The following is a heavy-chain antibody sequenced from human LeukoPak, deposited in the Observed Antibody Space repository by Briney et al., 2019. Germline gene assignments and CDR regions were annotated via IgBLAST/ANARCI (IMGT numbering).Heavy chain of an antibody. CDR2: ISSSSSYI. D-gene: IGHD6-19*01. Sequence: GGSLRLSCAASGFTFSFSSYSMNWVRQAPGKGLEWISSISSSSSYIYYAGSAKGRFTISRDNAKNSLYLQMDSLRAEDTAMYYCASAVHDSSGWYYFDYWGQGTLVTVSS. V-gene: IGHV3-21*01. J-gene: IGHJ4*02. CDR3: ASAVHDSSGWYYFDY. CDR1: GFTFSFSSYS.